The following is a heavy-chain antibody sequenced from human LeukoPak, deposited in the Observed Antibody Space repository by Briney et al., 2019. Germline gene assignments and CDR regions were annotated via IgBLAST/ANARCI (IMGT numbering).Heavy chain of an antibody. Sequence: PGGSLRLSCGASGFTFDDYGMSWVRQAPGKGLEWVSGINWSGGRTGYADSLKGRFTISRDNAKNTLYLQMNSLRDEDTALYYCARDLTTSDNWGQGTLVTVSS. CDR1: GFTFDDYG. V-gene: IGHV3-20*04. CDR2: INWSGGRT. D-gene: IGHD1/OR15-1a*01. J-gene: IGHJ4*02. CDR3: ARDLTTSDN.